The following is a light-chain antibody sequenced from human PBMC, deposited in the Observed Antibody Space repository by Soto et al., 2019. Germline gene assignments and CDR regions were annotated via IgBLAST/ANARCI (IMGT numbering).Light chain of an antibody. V-gene: IGKV3-15*01. CDR2: GAS. Sequence: EGVMTQSPETLSVSPGETATISCRASQTVSSNLAWYQQKRGQAPSLIIYGASTRATSIPARFIGRGSGTEFTLTISSLQSADFEVYYCQQYDKWVTFGPGTKVDLK. CDR3: QQYDKWVT. CDR1: QTVSSN. J-gene: IGKJ3*01.